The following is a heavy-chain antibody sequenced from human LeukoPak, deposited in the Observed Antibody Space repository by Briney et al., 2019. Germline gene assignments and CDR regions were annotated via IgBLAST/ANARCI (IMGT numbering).Heavy chain of an antibody. CDR1: GFTFSSYS. D-gene: IGHD3-10*01. V-gene: IGHV3-48*01. Sequence: PGRSLRLSCAASGFTFSSYSMNWVRQAPGKGLEWVSYISSSSSTIYYADSVKGRFTISRDNAKNSLYLQMNSLKAEDTAVYYCASHGSGTYGGPFDYWGQGTLVTVSS. CDR2: ISSSSSTI. J-gene: IGHJ4*02. CDR3: ASHGSGTYGGPFDY.